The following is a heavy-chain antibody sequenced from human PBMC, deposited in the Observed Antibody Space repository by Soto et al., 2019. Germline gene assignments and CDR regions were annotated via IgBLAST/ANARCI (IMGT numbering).Heavy chain of an antibody. Sequence: ASVKVSFKASGYTFTSYGISWVRQAPGQGLEWMGWISAYNGNTNYAQKLQGRVTMTTDTSTSTAYMELRSLRSDDTAVYYCARGGYYDSSGYYAELPYYFDYWGQGTLVTVSS. CDR1: GYTFTSYG. D-gene: IGHD3-22*01. V-gene: IGHV1-18*04. CDR2: ISAYNGNT. J-gene: IGHJ4*02. CDR3: ARGGYYDSSGYYAELPYYFDY.